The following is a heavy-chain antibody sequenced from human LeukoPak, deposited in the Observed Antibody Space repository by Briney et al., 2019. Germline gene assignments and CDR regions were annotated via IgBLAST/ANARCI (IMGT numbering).Heavy chain of an antibody. CDR2: FGTRSSSI. Sequence: GGSLRLSCAASGFTVSSNYMSWVRQAPGKGLEWVSSFGTRSSSIYYAHSVTGRFIVSRDNAKNSLFLQVNSLRAEDTAVYYCARENDQGFDYWGQGTLVTVSS. V-gene: IGHV3-21*01. CDR3: ARENDQGFDY. J-gene: IGHJ4*02. D-gene: IGHD3-16*01. CDR1: GFTVSSNY.